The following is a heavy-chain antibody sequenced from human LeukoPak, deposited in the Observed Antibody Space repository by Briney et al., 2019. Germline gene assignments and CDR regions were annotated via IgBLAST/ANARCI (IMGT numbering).Heavy chain of an antibody. D-gene: IGHD3-10*01. V-gene: IGHV4-39*01. CDR1: GFTFSSYS. CDR2: IYYSGST. CDR3: ARHYGP. Sequence: PGGSLRLSCAASGFTFSSYSMNWIRQPPGKGLEWIGSIYYSGSTYYNPSLKSRVTISVDTSKNQFSLKLNSVTATDTAVYYCARHYGPWGQGTLVTVSS. J-gene: IGHJ4*02.